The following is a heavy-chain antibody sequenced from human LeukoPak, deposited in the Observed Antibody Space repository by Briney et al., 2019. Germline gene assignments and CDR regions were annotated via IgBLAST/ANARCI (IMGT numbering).Heavy chain of an antibody. CDR1: GFTFRNYP. Sequence: PGRSLRLSCAASGFTFRNYPMHWVRQAPGKGLEWVAVISYDGSNKYYADSVKGRFTISRDNSKNTLYLQMNSLRAADTALYYCATDWPGHCSGTTCSGRNWFDPWGQGTLVTVSS. J-gene: IGHJ5*02. D-gene: IGHD2-2*01. V-gene: IGHV3-30*04. CDR3: ATDWPGHCSGTTCSGRNWFDP. CDR2: ISYDGSNK.